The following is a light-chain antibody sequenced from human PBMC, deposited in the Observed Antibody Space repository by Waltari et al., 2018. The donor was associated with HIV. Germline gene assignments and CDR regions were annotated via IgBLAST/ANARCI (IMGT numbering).Light chain of an antibody. CDR3: QQFYKIPWT. V-gene: IGKV4-1*01. J-gene: IGKJ1*01. CDR2: WSS. CDR1: MSVLYDANNKID. Sequence: DIVMTQSPGPLGGSAGGRATINCKSTMSVLYDANNKIDLAWYQQKPGQPPRLLLSWSSTRGSGVSARFTGSGSGTDFTLTSDNVQSDDAAIYYCQQFYKIPWTFGQGTKVEI.